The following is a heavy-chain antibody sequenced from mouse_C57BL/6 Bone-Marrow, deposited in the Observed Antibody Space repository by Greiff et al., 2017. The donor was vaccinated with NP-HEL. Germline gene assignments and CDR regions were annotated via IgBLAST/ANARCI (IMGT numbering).Heavy chain of an antibody. CDR1: GYTFTDYN. CDR3: ARWNGYYHFDY. V-gene: IGHV1-18*01. Sequence: EVHLVESGPELVKPGASVKIPCKASGYTFTDYNMDWVKQSHGKSLEWIGDINPNNGGTTYNQKFKGKATLTVDKSSSTAYMELRSLTSEDTAVYYCARWNGYYHFDYWGQGTTLTVSS. J-gene: IGHJ2*01. D-gene: IGHD2-3*01. CDR2: INPNNGGT.